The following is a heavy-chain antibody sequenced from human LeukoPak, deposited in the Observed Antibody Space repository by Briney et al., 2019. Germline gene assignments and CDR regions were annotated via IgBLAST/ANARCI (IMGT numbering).Heavy chain of an antibody. CDR3: ARQEFLEWLLYGRGDWFDP. D-gene: IGHD3-3*01. CDR1: GGSISSSSYY. V-gene: IGHV4-39*01. Sequence: SETLSLTRTVSGGSISSSSYYWGWIRQPPGKGLEWIGSIYYSGSTYYNPSLKSRVTISVDTSKNQFSLKLSSVTAADTAVYYCARQEFLEWLLYGRGDWFDPWGQGTLVTVSS. CDR2: IYYSGST. J-gene: IGHJ5*02.